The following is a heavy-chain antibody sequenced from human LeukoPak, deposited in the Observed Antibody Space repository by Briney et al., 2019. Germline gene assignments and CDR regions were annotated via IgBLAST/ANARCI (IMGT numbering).Heavy chain of an antibody. CDR3: AKDVRRCNGACT. CDR1: GFTFSSYT. CDR2: ISASGGDA. J-gene: IGHJ5*02. Sequence: GGSLRLSCAASGFTFSSYTMSWVRQAPGKGLEWVSGISASGGDAFYADSVKGRFTISRDNSKNTLSLQMNSLRVEDTAIYYCAKDVRRCNGACTWGQGTLVTVSS. V-gene: IGHV3-23*01. D-gene: IGHD2-8*01.